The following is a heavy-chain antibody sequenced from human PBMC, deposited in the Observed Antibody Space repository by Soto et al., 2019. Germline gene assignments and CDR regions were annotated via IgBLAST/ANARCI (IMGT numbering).Heavy chain of an antibody. CDR3: ARHQGASWGGEFDX. CDR1: GYRFTNYW. CDR2: FYPGDSDT. J-gene: IGHJ4*02. Sequence: GESLKISCKGSGYRFTNYWIAWVRQMPGKGLELMVIFYPGDSDTRYSPSFQGQVTISAYRSTITAYLQWRSLKSSDTAMYYCARHQGASWGGEFDXWGQGTPVTVSX. V-gene: IGHV5-51*01. D-gene: IGHD3-16*01.